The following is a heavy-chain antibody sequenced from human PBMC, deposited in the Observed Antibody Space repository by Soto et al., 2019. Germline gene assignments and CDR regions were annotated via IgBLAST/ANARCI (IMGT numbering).Heavy chain of an antibody. CDR1: GYTFTTYA. CDR3: ARVNGDSTSCHHWFDP. V-gene: IGHV1-3*01. D-gene: IGHD2-2*01. J-gene: IGHJ5*02. Sequence: QVQLVQSGAEVKKPGASVKVSCKASGYTFTTYAMHWVRQAPGQRLEWMGWINAGNGNTKYSQKSQGRVTITRDTSASAAYMELSSLRSGDTAVYYCARVNGDSTSCHHWFDPWGQGTLVTVSS. CDR2: INAGNGNT.